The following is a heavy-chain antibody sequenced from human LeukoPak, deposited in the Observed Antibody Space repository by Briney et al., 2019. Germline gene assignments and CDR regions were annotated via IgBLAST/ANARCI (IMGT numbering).Heavy chain of an antibody. Sequence: KPSETLTLTCTVSGGSISSYYWSWIRQPPGKGLEWIGYICYSGSTNYNPSLKRRVTKSVDTSKNQFSLRLTSVTAADTAVYHCAKDYQRTAYHPDWGERTLVTVSS. CDR3: AKDYQRTAYHPD. J-gene: IGHJ4*02. CDR1: GGSISSYY. D-gene: IGHD3-16*01. CDR2: ICYSGST. V-gene: IGHV4-59*01.